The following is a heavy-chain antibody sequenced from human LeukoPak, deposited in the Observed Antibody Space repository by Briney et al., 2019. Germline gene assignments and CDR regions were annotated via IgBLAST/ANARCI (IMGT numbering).Heavy chain of an antibody. V-gene: IGHV3-23*01. D-gene: IGHD6-19*01. J-gene: IGHJ5*02. CDR1: GFTFSSYG. CDR2: ISGSGGST. Sequence: GGSLRLSCAASGFTFSSYGMSWVRQAPGEGLEWVSAISGSGGSTYYADSVKGRFTISRDNSKNTLYLQMNSLRAEDTAVYYYAKVGIAVAGTDWFDPWGQGTLVTVSS. CDR3: AKVGIAVAGTDWFDP.